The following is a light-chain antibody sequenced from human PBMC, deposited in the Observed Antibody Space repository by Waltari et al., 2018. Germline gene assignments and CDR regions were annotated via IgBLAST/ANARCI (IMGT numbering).Light chain of an antibody. J-gene: IGLJ1*01. CDR1: SSDVGSYKL. CDR3: CSYAGSGIYV. Sequence: QSALTQPASVSGSPGQSITVSCTGTSSDVGSYKLVSWFQQYPDPAPKLIIFEVNKRPSGVSNRFSGSKSGNTASLTISGLQAGDEADYYCCSYAGSGIYVFGTGAKVTVL. V-gene: IGLV2-23*02. CDR2: EVN.